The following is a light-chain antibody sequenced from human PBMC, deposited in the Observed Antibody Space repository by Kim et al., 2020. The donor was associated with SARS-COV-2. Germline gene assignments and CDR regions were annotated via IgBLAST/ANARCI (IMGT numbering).Light chain of an antibody. CDR2: QAS. Sequence: SASVGDRVTVTCRASQSIDTSLAWFQQKPGKAPNLLIDQASTLAIGVPSTFSGSGSGTEFTLTISSLQPDDFATYYCQQYNNGWTFGRGTKVDIK. CDR3: QQYNNGWT. J-gene: IGKJ1*01. CDR1: QSIDTS. V-gene: IGKV1-5*03.